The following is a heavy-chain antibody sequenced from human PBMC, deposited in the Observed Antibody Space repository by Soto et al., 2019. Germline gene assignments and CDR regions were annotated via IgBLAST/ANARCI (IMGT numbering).Heavy chain of an antibody. CDR1: GFTFSSYS. Sequence: GALRLSCAASGFTFSSYSMNWVRQAPGKGLEWVSSISSSSSYIYYADSVKGRFTISRDNAKNSLYLQMNSLRAEDTAVYYCAKGIAAAQLYYYYGMDVWGQGTTVTVSS. CDR3: AKGIAAAQLYYYYGMDV. D-gene: IGHD6-13*01. CDR2: ISSSSSYI. V-gene: IGHV3-21*01. J-gene: IGHJ6*02.